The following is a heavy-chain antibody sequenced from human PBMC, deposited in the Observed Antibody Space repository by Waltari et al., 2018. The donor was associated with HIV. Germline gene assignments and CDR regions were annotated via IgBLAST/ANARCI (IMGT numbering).Heavy chain of an antibody. J-gene: IGHJ2*01. CDR3: ATRGDYGDLPKYFDL. CDR1: GGSFSPSY. D-gene: IGHD4-17*01. Sequence: QVELQQGGAGLLKPSETLSLSCAVSGGSFSPSYWSWIRQPPGKGLEWMGEINNSGSINFKPSLKSRLNISLDASKKQSSLHLTSVTAADTALYYCATRGDYGDLPKYFDLWGRGTLVTVSS. V-gene: IGHV4-34*02. CDR2: INNSGSI.